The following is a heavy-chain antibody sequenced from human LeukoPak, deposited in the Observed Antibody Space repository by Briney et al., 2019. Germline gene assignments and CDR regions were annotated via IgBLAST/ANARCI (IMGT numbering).Heavy chain of an antibody. J-gene: IGHJ4*02. Sequence: SVKVSFKASGGTFSSYAISWVRQDPGQGLEWMGGIIPIFGTANYAQKFQGRVTITADESTSTAYMELSSLRCEDTAVYYCARDGAVAGYFDYWGQGTLVTVSS. CDR3: ARDGAVAGYFDY. V-gene: IGHV1-69*13. D-gene: IGHD6-19*01. CDR1: GGTFSSYA. CDR2: IIPIFGTA.